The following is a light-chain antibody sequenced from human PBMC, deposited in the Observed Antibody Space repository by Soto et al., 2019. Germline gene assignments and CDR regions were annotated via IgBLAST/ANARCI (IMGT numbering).Light chain of an antibody. CDR1: QSVLYSSNNKNY. CDR3: QQYYSTPLT. Sequence: DIVMTQSPDSLAVSLGERATINCKSSQSVLYSSNNKNYLAWYQQTPGQHHQLLIYWASTRDSGVPDRVSGSGSGTDFTLTISSLQAEDVAVYYWQQYYSTPLTFGGGTKVEIK. V-gene: IGKV4-1*01. CDR2: WAS. J-gene: IGKJ4*01.